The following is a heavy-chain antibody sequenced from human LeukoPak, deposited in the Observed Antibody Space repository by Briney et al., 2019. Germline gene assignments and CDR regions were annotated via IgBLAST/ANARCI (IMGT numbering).Heavy chain of an antibody. CDR2: IKKDGSTT. V-gene: IGHV3-74*01. CDR1: GFTFSSYW. J-gene: IGHJ4*02. CDR3: VSFCRSSRCALDF. D-gene: IGHD2-2*01. Sequence: VGSLRLSCAASGFTFSSYWMHCVRQAPGKGLVWVSRIKKDGSTTDYADSAKGRFTISRDNAKNTLYLQMNSLRAEDTAVYYCVSFCRSSRCALDFWGQGTLVTVSS.